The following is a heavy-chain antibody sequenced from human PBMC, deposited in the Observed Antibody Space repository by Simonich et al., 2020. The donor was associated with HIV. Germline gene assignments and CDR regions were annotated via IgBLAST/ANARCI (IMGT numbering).Heavy chain of an antibody. CDR1: GYTFTSYC. D-gene: IGHD1-20*01. J-gene: IGHJ4*02. V-gene: IGHV1-46*01. CDR2: INPSGGST. CDR3: ASQEYYNWNDPYFDY. Sequence: QVQLVQSGAEVKKPGASVKVSCKASGYTFTSYCMHWVRQAPGQGLGWVGMINPSGGSTNNEQKAQDRCTMTRDTATSTVYMQLSSLRSEDTAVYYCASQEYYNWNDPYFDYWGQGTLVTVSS.